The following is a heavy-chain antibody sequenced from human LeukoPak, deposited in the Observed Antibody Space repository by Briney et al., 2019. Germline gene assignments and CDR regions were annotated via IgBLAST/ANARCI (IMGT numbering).Heavy chain of an antibody. Sequence: GGSLRLSCAASGFTFSSYSMNWVRQAPGKGLEWVSSISSSSSYIYYADSVKGRLTISRDNAKNSLYLQMNSLRAEDTAVYYCARGCGSGSYYNSWFDPWGQGTLVTVSS. CDR2: ISSSSSYI. D-gene: IGHD3-10*01. CDR3: ARGCGSGSYYNSWFDP. V-gene: IGHV3-21*01. CDR1: GFTFSSYS. J-gene: IGHJ5*02.